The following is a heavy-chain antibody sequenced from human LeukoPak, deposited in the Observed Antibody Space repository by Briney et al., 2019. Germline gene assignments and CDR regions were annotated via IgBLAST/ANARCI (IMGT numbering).Heavy chain of an antibody. CDR1: GFTFKSAW. Sequence: NPGGSLRLSCAASGFTFKSAWMNWVRQAPGKGLEWVGRIKSKTDGGTTDYAAPVKGRFSISRDDSTNTLYLQMNSLKAEDTAVYFCTTEYFGGFEYWGQGTLVTVSS. J-gene: IGHJ4*02. V-gene: IGHV3-15*07. D-gene: IGHD3-16*01. CDR3: TTEYFGGFEY. CDR2: IKSKTDGGTT.